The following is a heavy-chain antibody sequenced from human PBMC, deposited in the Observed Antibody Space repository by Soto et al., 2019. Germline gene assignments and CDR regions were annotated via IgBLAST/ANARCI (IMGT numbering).Heavy chain of an antibody. CDR1: GYTFTSYG. CDR2: ISAGNGNT. D-gene: IGHD4-4*01. J-gene: IGHJ6*03. CDR3: ARVATVTPDYYYYYYMDV. Sequence: ASVKVSCKASGYTFTSYGISWVRQAPGQGLEWMGWISAGNGNTKYSQKFQGRVTITRDTSASTAYMELSSLRSEDTAVYYCARVATVTPDYYYYYYMDVWGKGTTVTVSS. V-gene: IGHV1-18*01.